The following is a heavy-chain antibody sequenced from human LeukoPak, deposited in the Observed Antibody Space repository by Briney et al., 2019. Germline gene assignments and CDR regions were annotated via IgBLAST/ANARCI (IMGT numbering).Heavy chain of an antibody. CDR2: IYSGGST. CDR3: ASVNQAISSSWAPVFSY. V-gene: IGHV3-53*01. CDR1: GFTVSSNY. J-gene: IGHJ4*02. D-gene: IGHD6-13*01. Sequence: GGSLRLSCAASGFTVSSNYMSWVRQAPGKGLEWVSVIYSGGSTYYADSVKGRFTISRDNSKNTLYLQMNSLRAEDTAVYYCASVNQAISSSWAPVFSYWGQGTLVTVSS.